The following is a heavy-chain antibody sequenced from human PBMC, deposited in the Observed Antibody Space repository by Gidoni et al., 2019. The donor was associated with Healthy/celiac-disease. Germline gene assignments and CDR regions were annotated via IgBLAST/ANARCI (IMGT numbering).Heavy chain of an antibody. V-gene: IGHV3-73*02. J-gene: IGHJ4*02. D-gene: IGHD1-7*01. Sequence: EVQLVESGGGLVQPGGSLKLSCAASGFTFSGSAMHWVRQASGKGLEWVGRIRSKANSYATAYSASVKGRFTISRDDSKNTAYLQMNSLKTEDTAVYYCTRRNTTLGITGTTYQHWGQGTLVTVSS. CDR1: GFTFSGSA. CDR2: IRSKANSYAT. CDR3: TRRNTTLGITGTTYQH.